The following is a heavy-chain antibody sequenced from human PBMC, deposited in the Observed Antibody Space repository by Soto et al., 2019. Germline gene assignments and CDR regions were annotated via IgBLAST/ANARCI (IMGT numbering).Heavy chain of an antibody. D-gene: IGHD3-10*01. CDR3: AIYYYGSGSYYKLRFGDNWFDP. Sequence: QVQLVQSGAEVKKPGSSVKVSCKASVGTFSSYAISWVRQAPGQGLEWMGGIIPIFGTANYAQKFQGRVTITADESTTTAYMELSSVRSEDTALYYCAIYYYGSGSYYKLRFGDNWFDPWGQGTLVTVSS. CDR1: VGTFSSYA. CDR2: IIPIFGTA. J-gene: IGHJ5*02. V-gene: IGHV1-69*01.